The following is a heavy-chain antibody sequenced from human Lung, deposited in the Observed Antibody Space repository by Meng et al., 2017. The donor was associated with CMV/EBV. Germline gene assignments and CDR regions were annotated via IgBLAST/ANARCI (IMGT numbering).Heavy chain of an antibody. J-gene: IGHJ5*02. CDR3: ATEGPLNWFDR. V-gene: IGHV1-69*05. Sequence: SXXVSCKASGGTFSNYPVSWVRHAPGLGLEWMGGFIPIFGTPNYAQKFQGRLTITTDESPSTAYMALNSLRSEDTAVYYCATEGPLNWFDRWGQGTLVTVSS. CDR2: FIPIFGTP. CDR1: GGTFSNYP.